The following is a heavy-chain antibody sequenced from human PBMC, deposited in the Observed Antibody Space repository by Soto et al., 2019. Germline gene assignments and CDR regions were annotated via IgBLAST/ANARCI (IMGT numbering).Heavy chain of an antibody. Sequence: GGSLRLSCAASGFTFSSYGMHWVRQAPGKGLEWVAVISYDGSNKYYADSVKGRFTISRDNSKNTLYLQMNSLRAEDTAVYYCAKVGEGDDYIWGSYRYGPDYWGQGTLVTVSS. CDR1: GFTFSSYG. D-gene: IGHD3-16*02. V-gene: IGHV3-30*18. CDR3: AKVGEGDDYIWGSYRYGPDY. J-gene: IGHJ4*02. CDR2: ISYDGSNK.